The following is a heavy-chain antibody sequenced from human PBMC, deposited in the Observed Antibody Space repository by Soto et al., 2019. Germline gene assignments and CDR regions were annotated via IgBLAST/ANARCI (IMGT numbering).Heavy chain of an antibody. Sequence: LRLSCAASGFTFSSYSMNWVRQAPGKGLGWVSYISSSSSTIYYADSVKGRFTISRDNAKNSLYLQMNSLRDEDTAVYYCARAYKWRQMSLNVFDLWGQGTMVTVSS. CDR1: GFTFSSYS. J-gene: IGHJ3*01. CDR2: ISSSSSTI. D-gene: IGHD1-1*01. V-gene: IGHV3-48*02. CDR3: ARAYKWRQMSLNVFDL.